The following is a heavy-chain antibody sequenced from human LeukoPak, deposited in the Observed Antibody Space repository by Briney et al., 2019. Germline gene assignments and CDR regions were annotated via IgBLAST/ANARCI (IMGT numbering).Heavy chain of an antibody. CDR2: IYYSGST. CDR3: ARDPSSLDAFDI. CDR1: GGSISSGGYY. J-gene: IGHJ3*02. Sequence: SQTLSLTCTVSGGSISSGGYYWRWIRQHPGKGLEWIGYIYYSGSTYYNPSLKSRVTISVDTSKNQFSLKLSSVTAADTAVYYCARDPSSLDAFDIWGQGTTVTVSS. V-gene: IGHV4-31*03.